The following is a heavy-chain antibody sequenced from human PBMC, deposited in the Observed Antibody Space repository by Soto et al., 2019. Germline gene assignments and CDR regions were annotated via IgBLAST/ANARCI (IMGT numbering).Heavy chain of an antibody. Sequence: ASVKVSCKASGGTFSSYAISWVRQAPGQGLEWMGGIIPIFGTANYAQKFQGRVTITADESTSTAYMELSSLRSEDTAVYYCAKRSKKAYYYDSSGYFDAFDIWGQGTMVTVSS. CDR3: AKRSKKAYYYDSSGYFDAFDI. D-gene: IGHD3-22*01. CDR1: GGTFSSYA. V-gene: IGHV1-69*13. J-gene: IGHJ3*02. CDR2: IIPIFGTA.